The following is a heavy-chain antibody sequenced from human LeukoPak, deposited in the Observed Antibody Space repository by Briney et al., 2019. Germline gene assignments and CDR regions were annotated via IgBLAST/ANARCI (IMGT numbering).Heavy chain of an antibody. CDR3: AHLEGGFSSDWYFQGFDY. CDR2: IYGDDDK. Sequence: SGPTLVNLTQTLRLTCTFSGFSLSTSGVGVGWIRQPPGKALEWFALIYGDDDKRYSPSLKSRLTITKDPSKNQVVLRMTNMDPVDTATYYCAHLEGGFSSDWYFQGFDYWGQGILVTVSS. D-gene: IGHD6-13*01. V-gene: IGHV2-5*02. J-gene: IGHJ4*02. CDR1: GFSLSTSGVG.